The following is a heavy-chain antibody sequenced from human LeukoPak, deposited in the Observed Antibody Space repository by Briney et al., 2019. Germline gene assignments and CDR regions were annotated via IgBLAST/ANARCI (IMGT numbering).Heavy chain of an antibody. CDR2: IMPLFGTA. J-gene: IGHJ6*03. Sequence: ASVKVSCKASGGTFNSYAISWVRQAPGQGLEWMGGIMPLFGTANYAQGFQGRVTFTTDESASTAYMEVSSLRSEDTAVYYCASGPLGDGYGVGDYYQYMDVWGKGTTVTVSS. V-gene: IGHV1-69*05. CDR3: ASGPLGDGYGVGDYYQYMDV. D-gene: IGHD5-24*01. CDR1: GGTFNSYA.